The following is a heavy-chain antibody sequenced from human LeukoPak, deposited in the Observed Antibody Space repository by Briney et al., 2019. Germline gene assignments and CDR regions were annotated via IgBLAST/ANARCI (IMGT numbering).Heavy chain of an antibody. CDR2: IKQDGSEK. D-gene: IGHD3-3*01. Sequence: GGSLRLSCAASGFTFSSYWMSWVRQAPGKGLEWVANIKQDGSEKYYVDSVKGRFTISRDNAKNSLYLQMNSLRSDDTAIFYCATVASIRRFYFDFWGQGTLVTVSS. CDR3: ATVASIRRFYFDF. J-gene: IGHJ4*02. CDR1: GFTFSSYW. V-gene: IGHV3-7*03.